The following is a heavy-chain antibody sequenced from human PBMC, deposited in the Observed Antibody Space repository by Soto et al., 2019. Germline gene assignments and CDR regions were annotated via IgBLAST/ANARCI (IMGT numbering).Heavy chain of an antibody. CDR2: ISLSGSDM. J-gene: IGHJ4*02. Sequence: PGESLKISCAASGFTFSSYTMNWVRQAPGKGLEWVSYISLSGSDMYYAGSVKGRFTISRDNAKNSLSLQMNSLRAEDTAVYYCVRDHIWSFDYWGQGTPVTVSS. CDR1: GFTFSSYT. CDR3: VRDHIWSFDY. D-gene: IGHD3-10*01. V-gene: IGHV3-48*01.